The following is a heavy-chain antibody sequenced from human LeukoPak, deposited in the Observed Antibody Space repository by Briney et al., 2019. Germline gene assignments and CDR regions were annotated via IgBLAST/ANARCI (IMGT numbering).Heavy chain of an antibody. CDR2: IGHDGSYT. CDR3: ARDLEMGKHFDY. D-gene: IGHD5-24*01. V-gene: IGHV3-33*08. J-gene: IGHJ4*02. Sequence: PGRSLRLSCAASGFTFSSYGMHWVRQAPGKGLEWVAVIGHDGSYTKYPDSVKGRFTISRDNSKNTLFLHMDSLRAEDTALYYCARDLEMGKHFDYWGQGTPVTVSS. CDR1: GFTFSSYG.